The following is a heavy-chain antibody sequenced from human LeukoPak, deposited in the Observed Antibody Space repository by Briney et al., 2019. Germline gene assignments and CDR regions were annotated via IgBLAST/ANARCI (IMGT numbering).Heavy chain of an antibody. Sequence: GGSLRLSCEASGFTLSSYWMSWVRQAPGKGLEWVSAISGSGGSTYYADSVKGRFTISRDNSKNTLYLQMNSLRAEDTAVYYCAKVMAVVPAARGPGDYWGQGTLVTVSS. CDR3: AKVMAVVPAARGPGDY. V-gene: IGHV3-23*01. CDR1: GFTLSSYW. J-gene: IGHJ4*02. D-gene: IGHD2-2*01. CDR2: ISGSGGST.